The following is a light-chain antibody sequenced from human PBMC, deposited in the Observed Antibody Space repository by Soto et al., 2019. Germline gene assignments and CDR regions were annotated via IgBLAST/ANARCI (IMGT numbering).Light chain of an antibody. V-gene: IGKV3-20*01. Sequence: DIVLTQSPGTLSLSPGERATLSCRASQSVSSNHLAWYQQKPGQAPRLLIYGGSSRATGIPVRFSGSGSETDFTLTISRLEPEDFAVYYCQQYVTSPITFGQGTRLEIK. CDR2: GGS. CDR1: QSVSSNH. J-gene: IGKJ5*01. CDR3: QQYVTSPIT.